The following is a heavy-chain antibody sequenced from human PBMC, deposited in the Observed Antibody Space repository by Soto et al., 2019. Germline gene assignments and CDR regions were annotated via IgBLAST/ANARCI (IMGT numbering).Heavy chain of an antibody. CDR1: GFSFTSYW. Sequence: PGGSLQISCEGSGFSFTSYWIAWVRQVPGKGLEWMGIIYPADSDARYSPSFQGQVTISADKSISNAYLQWSSLKPSDTGMYYCARRGKYQNWLDPWGQGTLVTVSS. J-gene: IGHJ5*02. CDR2: IYPADSDA. D-gene: IGHD3-16*01. V-gene: IGHV5-51*01. CDR3: ARRGKYQNWLDP.